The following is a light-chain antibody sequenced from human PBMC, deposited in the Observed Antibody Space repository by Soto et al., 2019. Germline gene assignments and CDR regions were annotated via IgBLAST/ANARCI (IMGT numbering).Light chain of an antibody. CDR1: RSLSSTS. J-gene: IGKJ1*01. V-gene: IGKV3-20*01. CDR2: DAS. Sequence: EIVLTQSPGTLSLSPGERAALSCRASRSLSSTSLAWYQQRPGQAPRLLIYDASSRATGIPDRFSGSGSGTDFTLTISRLDPDDFAVYYCQQYGSSPRTFGQGTKVEI. CDR3: QQYGSSPRT.